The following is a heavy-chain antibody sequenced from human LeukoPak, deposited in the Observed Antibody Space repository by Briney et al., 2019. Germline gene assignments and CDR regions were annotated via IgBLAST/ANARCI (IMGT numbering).Heavy chain of an antibody. D-gene: IGHD2-15*01. CDR2: IYYSGIT. Sequence: PSETLSLTYTVSGGSINNYYWSWIRQPPGKGLEWIGYIYYSGITNSNPSLKSRVTLSVDTSKNRLSLKLRSVTAADTAVYYCARALRGTDFDYWGQGTLVTVSS. CDR3: ARALRGTDFDY. CDR1: GGSINNYY. J-gene: IGHJ4*02. V-gene: IGHV4-59*01.